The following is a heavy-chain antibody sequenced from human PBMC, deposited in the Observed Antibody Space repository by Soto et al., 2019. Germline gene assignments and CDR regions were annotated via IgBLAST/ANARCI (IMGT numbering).Heavy chain of an antibody. J-gene: IGHJ4*02. D-gene: IGHD3-16*01. CDR3: AIGGHVGY. Sequence: EVKVVESGGGLVQPGGSLRLSCEASGFSFSTYWMTWVRQRPGKGLEWVANIKGDGTEKNYVDSVEGRFTISRDNAKNSLHLQMNSLRAEDTAVYYCAIGGHVGYCGQGALVTVSS. CDR1: GFSFSTYW. V-gene: IGHV3-7*03. CDR2: IKGDGTEK.